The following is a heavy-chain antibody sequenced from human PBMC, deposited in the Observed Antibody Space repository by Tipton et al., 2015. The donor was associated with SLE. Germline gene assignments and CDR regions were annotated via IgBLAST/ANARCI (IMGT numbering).Heavy chain of an antibody. J-gene: IGHJ2*01. Sequence: TLSLTCSVSGGSIRSGSYYWGWIRQPPGKGLEWIGYMSYTGSTYYNPSLKSRVTMSLDTSKNQFSLNLRSVTAADTAVYYCARRGEWWYFDLWGRGTLVTVSS. CDR1: GGSIRSGSYY. D-gene: IGHD3-10*01. CDR2: MSYTGST. V-gene: IGHV4-39*07. CDR3: ARRGEWWYFDL.